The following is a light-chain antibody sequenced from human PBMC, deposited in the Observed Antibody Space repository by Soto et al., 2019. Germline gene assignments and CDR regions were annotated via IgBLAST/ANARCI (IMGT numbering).Light chain of an antibody. V-gene: IGLV2-8*01. CDR2: EVN. Sequence: QSALTQPPSASGSPGQSVTISCTGSDSDIGTYIYVSWYQQHPGKGPKLILYEVNKRPSGVPDRFSGSKSGNTASLTVSGLQIEDEADYFCSSYAGVKNFVVFGGGTQLTVL. J-gene: IGLJ7*01. CDR3: SSYAGVKNFVV. CDR1: DSDIGTYIY.